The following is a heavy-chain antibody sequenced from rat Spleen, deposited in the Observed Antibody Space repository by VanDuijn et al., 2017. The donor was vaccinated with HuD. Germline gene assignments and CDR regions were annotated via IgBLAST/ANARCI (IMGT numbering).Heavy chain of an antibody. CDR1: GFTFSSFP. J-gene: IGHJ3*01. CDR3: TRGWLSPYNWFAY. V-gene: IGHV5-46*01. CDR2: ISTSGGNT. D-gene: IGHD1-12*03. Sequence: EVQLVESGGGLVQPGRSMKLSCAASGFTFSSFPMAWVRKAPTKGLEWVATISTSGGNTYYRYSVKGRFTISRDNAKSTLYLQMNSLRSEDTATYYCTRGWLSPYNWFAYWGQGTLVTVSS.